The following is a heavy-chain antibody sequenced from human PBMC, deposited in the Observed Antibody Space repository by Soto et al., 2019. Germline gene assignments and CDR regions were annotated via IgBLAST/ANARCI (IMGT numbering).Heavy chain of an antibody. J-gene: IGHJ4*02. CDR1: GRTFSSYA. V-gene: IGHV1-69*13. Sequence: ASVKVSCKASGRTFSSYAISWVRQAPGQGLEWMGGIIPIFGTANYAQKFQGRVTITADESTSTAYMELSSLRSEDTAVYYCARHDRVAAALWGQGTLVTVSS. D-gene: IGHD6-13*01. CDR2: IIPIFGTA. CDR3: ARHDRVAAAL.